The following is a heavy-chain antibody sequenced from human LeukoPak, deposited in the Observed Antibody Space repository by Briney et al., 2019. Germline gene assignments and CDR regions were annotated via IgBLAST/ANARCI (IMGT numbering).Heavy chain of an antibody. CDR1: GFTFSSYW. CDR2: IRQDGSDK. D-gene: IGHD3-22*01. V-gene: IGHV3-7*01. CDR3: AREPYYYDSSGHDY. Sequence: GGSLRLSCAASGFTFSSYWMTWVRQAPGKGLEWVANIRQDGSDKYYVDSVKGRFSISRDNAKNSLYLQMNSLRAEDTAVYYCAREPYYYDSSGHDYWGQGTLVTVSS. J-gene: IGHJ4*02.